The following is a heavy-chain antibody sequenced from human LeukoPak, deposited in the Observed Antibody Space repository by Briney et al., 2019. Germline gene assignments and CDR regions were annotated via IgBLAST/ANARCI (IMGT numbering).Heavy chain of an antibody. CDR2: ISGYNGHT. Sequence: ASVKVSCKASGYTFTSYGISWVRQAPGQGLEWMGWISGYNGHTKYAQKFQGRATMTTDTSTSTAYMELRSLRSEDTAVYYCARGSYYDSSGPLDYWGQGTLVTVSS. D-gene: IGHD3-22*01. V-gene: IGHV1-18*01. J-gene: IGHJ4*02. CDR3: ARGSYYDSSGPLDY. CDR1: GYTFTSYG.